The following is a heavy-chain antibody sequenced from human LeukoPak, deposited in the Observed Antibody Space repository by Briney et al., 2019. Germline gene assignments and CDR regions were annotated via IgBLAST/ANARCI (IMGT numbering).Heavy chain of an antibody. CDR2: IYSGGST. Sequence: GGSLRLSCAASGFTVSSNYMSWVRQAPGRGLEWVSVIYSGGSTYYADSVKGRFTISRHNSKNTLYLQMNSLRAEDTAVYYCAREGRDYSSGWYYFDYRGQGTLVTVSS. CDR1: GFTVSSNY. CDR3: AREGRDYSSGWYYFDY. D-gene: IGHD6-19*01. J-gene: IGHJ4*02. V-gene: IGHV3-53*04.